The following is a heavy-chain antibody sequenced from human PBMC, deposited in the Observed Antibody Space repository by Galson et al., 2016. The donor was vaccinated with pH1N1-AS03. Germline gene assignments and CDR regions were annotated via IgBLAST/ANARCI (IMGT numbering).Heavy chain of an antibody. J-gene: IGHJ6*02. CDR1: GLTFQGRA. CDR3: VKDIAPGGADV. CDR2: IDGNSTAI. V-gene: IGHV3-9*01. Sequence: SLRLSCAAYGLTFQGRAMHWVRQPPGKGLEWVSGIDGNSTAIDYADSVKGRFTVSRDNAKNSLYLQMNSLGVEDTATYYCVKDIAPGGADVWGQGTTVIVS. D-gene: IGHD2-2*01.